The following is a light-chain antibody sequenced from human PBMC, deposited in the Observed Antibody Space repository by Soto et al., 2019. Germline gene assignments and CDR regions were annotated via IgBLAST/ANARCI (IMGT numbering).Light chain of an antibody. V-gene: IGKV3-15*01. CDR3: QHYNNWPLT. CDR2: ATS. J-gene: IGKJ4*01. Sequence: EIVLTHSPDTLSLSPEERATLSCRASQSGSSSYLAWYQQRPGQTPRLLIYATSTRATGIPARFSGSGSGTEFTLTISSLQSEDFAVYYCQHYNNWPLTFGGGTKVDI. CDR1: QSGSSSY.